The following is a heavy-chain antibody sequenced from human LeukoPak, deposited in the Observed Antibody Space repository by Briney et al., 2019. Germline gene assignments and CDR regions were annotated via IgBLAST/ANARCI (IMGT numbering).Heavy chain of an antibody. J-gene: IGHJ6*03. D-gene: IGHD3-10*01. CDR1: GFTFSSYE. Sequence: GGSLRLSCAASGFTFSSYEMNWVRQAPGKGLEWVSYISSSGSTIYYADSVKGRFTISRDNAKSTLYLQMNSLRAEDTAVYYCAKGPGSYFSYYYHMDVWGKGTTVTISS. CDR2: ISSSGSTI. V-gene: IGHV3-48*03. CDR3: AKGPGSYFSYYYHMDV.